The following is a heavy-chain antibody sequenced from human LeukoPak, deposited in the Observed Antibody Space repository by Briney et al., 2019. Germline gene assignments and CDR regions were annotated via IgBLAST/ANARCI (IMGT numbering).Heavy chain of an antibody. J-gene: IGHJ5*02. CDR1: GFTFSNYA. CDR3: AKTQGYYDA. V-gene: IGHV3-23*01. Sequence: GSLRLSCVASGFTFSNYAMSWVRPAPGKGLELVSGIYGSDDKTVYGDAVKGRFTISRDNSKNTLYLQMNSLRDDDTAVYYCAKTQGYYDAWGQGALVTVSS. CDR2: IYGSDDKT. D-gene: IGHD2-15*01.